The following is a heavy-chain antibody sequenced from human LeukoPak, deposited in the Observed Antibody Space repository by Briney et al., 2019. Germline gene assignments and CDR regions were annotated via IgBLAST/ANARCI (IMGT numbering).Heavy chain of an antibody. Sequence: PGGSLRLSCAASGFTFSSYGMHWVRQAPGKGLEWVAVIWYDGSNKYYADSVKGRFTISRDNSKNTLYLQMNSLRAEDTAVYYCARELYSGSLPGDAFDIWGQGTMVTVSS. CDR1: GFTFSSYG. D-gene: IGHD1-26*01. V-gene: IGHV3-33*01. J-gene: IGHJ3*02. CDR2: IWYDGSNK. CDR3: ARELYSGSLPGDAFDI.